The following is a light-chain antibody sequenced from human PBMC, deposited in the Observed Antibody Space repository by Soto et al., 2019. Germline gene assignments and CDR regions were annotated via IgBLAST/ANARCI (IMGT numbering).Light chain of an antibody. Sequence: DIQMTQSQSSLSTSVGESVTTTCRASQSISIYLNWYQQRPGKAPKLLIYAASSLQSGVPSRFSGSGSGTDCTLTISTLQPEDFATYYCQQSYSHPRTVGQGTKVDIK. CDR1: QSISIY. V-gene: IGKV1-39*01. J-gene: IGKJ1*01. CDR3: QQSYSHPRT. CDR2: AAS.